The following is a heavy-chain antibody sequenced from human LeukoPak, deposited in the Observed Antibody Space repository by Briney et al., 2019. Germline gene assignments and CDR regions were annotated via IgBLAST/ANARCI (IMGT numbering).Heavy chain of an antibody. CDR3: GRHRSGSGTYFIDH. J-gene: IGHJ4*02. Sequence: TGGSLRLSCVVSGFTFISYSMIWVRQAPGKGLQWVANMKKDGSETNYGDSVKGRFTISRDNAKNSLYLQMNSLRAEDTAVYYWGRHRSGSGTYFIDHWGQGTLVSVSS. CDR1: GFTFISYS. V-gene: IGHV3-7*01. CDR2: MKKDGSET. D-gene: IGHD3-10*01.